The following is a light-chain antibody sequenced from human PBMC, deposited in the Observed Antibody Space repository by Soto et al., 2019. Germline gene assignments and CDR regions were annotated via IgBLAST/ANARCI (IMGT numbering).Light chain of an antibody. V-gene: IGLV2-14*01. CDR2: EVS. Sequence: QAVVTQPASVSGSPGQSITISCTGTISDVGAYSYVSWYQQHPDRAPKLMIYEVSNRPSGVSNRFSGSKSGNTASLTISGLQAEDEADYYCSSYTTSATLEFGGGTKLTVL. J-gene: IGLJ3*02. CDR3: SSYTTSATLE. CDR1: ISDVGAYSY.